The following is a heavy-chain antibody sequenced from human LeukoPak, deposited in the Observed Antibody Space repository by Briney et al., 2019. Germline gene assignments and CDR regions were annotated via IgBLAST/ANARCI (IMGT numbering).Heavy chain of an antibody. CDR2: IKQDGSEK. D-gene: IGHD3-16*02. Sequence: GGSLRLSCAASGFTFSSYWMSWVRQAPGKGLEWVANIKQDGSEKYYVDSVKGRFTISRDNAKNSLYLQMNSLRAEDTAVYYCARGGYDYVWGSYRYRYFDYWGQGTLVTVSS. CDR3: ARGGYDYVWGSYRYRYFDY. V-gene: IGHV3-7*01. J-gene: IGHJ4*02. CDR1: GFTFSSYW.